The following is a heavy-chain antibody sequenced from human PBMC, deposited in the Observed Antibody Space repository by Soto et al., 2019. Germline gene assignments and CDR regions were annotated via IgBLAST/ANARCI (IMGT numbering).Heavy chain of an antibody. CDR2: IYYSGST. CDR3: ATLVAKYGSSSGRFDP. V-gene: IGHV4-39*01. D-gene: IGHD6-6*01. CDR1: GGSISSTKHY. J-gene: IGHJ5*02. Sequence: SETLSLTCTVSGGSISSTKHYWGWIRQPPGKGLEWIGSIYYSGSTYYNPSLKSRVTISVDTSKNQFSLKLSSVTAADRAVYYCATLVAKYGSSSGRFDPWGQGTLVTVSS.